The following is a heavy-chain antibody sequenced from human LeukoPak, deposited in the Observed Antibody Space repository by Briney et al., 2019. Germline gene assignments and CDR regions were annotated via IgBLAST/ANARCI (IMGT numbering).Heavy chain of an antibody. V-gene: IGHV5-51*01. CDR1: GYSFTSYW. J-gene: IGHJ6*02. CDR3: ARLLRAAGRLSGMDV. Sequence: GESLKISCKGSGYSFTSYWSGWVRQMPGKGLERVGIIYPGDSDTRYSPSFQGQVTISADKSIYTAYLQWSSLKASDTAMYYCARLLRAAGRLSGMDVWGQGTTVTVSS. D-gene: IGHD6-13*01. CDR2: IYPGDSDT.